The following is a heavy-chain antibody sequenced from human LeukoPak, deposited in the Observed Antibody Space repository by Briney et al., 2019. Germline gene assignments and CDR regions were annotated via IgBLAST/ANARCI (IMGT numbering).Heavy chain of an antibody. Sequence: ASVKVSCKASGYAFTSYYMHWVRQAPGQGLEWMGKINPSGGSTSYAQKFQGRVTMTRDTSTSTVYMELSSLRSEGTAVYYCARLRRGYAFDIWGQGTMVTVSS. CDR1: GYAFTSYY. CDR3: ARLRRGYAFDI. D-gene: IGHD5-12*01. V-gene: IGHV1-46*01. CDR2: INPSGGST. J-gene: IGHJ3*02.